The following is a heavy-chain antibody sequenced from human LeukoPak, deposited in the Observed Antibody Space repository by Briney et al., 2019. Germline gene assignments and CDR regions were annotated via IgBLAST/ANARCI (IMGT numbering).Heavy chain of an antibody. J-gene: IGHJ4*02. V-gene: IGHV4-59*01. CDR3: ARGYGSSYYPYYFDY. CDR1: GGSISSYY. CDR2: IYYSGST. D-gene: IGHD1-26*01. Sequence: PSETLSLTCTVSGGSISSYYWSWIRQPPGKGLEWIGYIYYSGSTNYNPSLKSRVTISVDTSKNQISLKLSSVTAADTAVYYCARGYGSSYYPYYFDYWGQGTLVTVSS.